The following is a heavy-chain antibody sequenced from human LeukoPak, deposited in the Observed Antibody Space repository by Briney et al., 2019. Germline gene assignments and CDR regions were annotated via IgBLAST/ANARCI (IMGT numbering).Heavy chain of an antibody. D-gene: IGHD3-9*01. CDR1: GFSLSTSGVG. CDR2: IYWDDDK. V-gene: IGHV2-5*02. J-gene: IGHJ5*02. CDR3: AHRPRAGGVTGYYPGWFDP. Sequence: SGPTLVKPTQTLTLTCTFSGFSLSTSGVGVGWIRQPPGKALEWLALIYWDDDKRYSPSLKSRLTITKDTSKNQVVLTMTNMDPVDTATYYCAHRPRAGGVTGYYPGWFDPWGQGTLVTVSS.